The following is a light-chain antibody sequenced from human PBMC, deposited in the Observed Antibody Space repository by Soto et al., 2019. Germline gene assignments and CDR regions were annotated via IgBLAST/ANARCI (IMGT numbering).Light chain of an antibody. CDR3: QQYSSYPWT. V-gene: IGKV1-5*03. CDR1: QTISSW. J-gene: IGKJ1*01. Sequence: IQMTQSPSTLSGSVGDRVTITCRASQTISSWLAWYQQKPGKAPKLLIYKASTLKSGVPSRFSGSGSGTEFTLTISSLQPDDFATYYCQQYSSYPWTFGQGTQLDIK. CDR2: KAS.